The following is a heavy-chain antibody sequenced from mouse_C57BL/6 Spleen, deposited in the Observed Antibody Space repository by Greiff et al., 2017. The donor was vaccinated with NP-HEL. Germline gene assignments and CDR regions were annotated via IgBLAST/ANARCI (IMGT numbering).Heavy chain of an antibody. D-gene: IGHD1-1*01. CDR3: ARGYGSSYDWYFDV. J-gene: IGHJ1*03. CDR1: GYTFTDYY. CDR2: IYPGSGNT. Sequence: QVQLKESGAELVRPGASVKLSCKASGYTFTDYYINWVKQRPGQGLEWIARIYPGSGNTYYNEKFKGKATLTAEKSSSTAYMQLSSLTSEDSAVYFCARGYGSSYDWYFDVWGTGTTVTVSS. V-gene: IGHV1-76*01.